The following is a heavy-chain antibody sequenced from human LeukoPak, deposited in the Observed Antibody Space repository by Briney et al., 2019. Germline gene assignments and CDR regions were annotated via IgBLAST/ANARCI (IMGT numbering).Heavy chain of an antibody. J-gene: IGHJ6*02. CDR2: ISYDGSNK. CDR3: ASSSYGSGRYGMDV. Sequence: GGSLRLSCAASGFTFSSYGMHWVRQAPGKGLEWVAVISYDGSNKYYADSVKGRFTISRDNSKNTLYLQMNSLRDEDTAVYYCASSSYGSGRYGMDVWGQGTTVTVSS. CDR1: GFTFSSYG. V-gene: IGHV3-30*03. D-gene: IGHD3-10*01.